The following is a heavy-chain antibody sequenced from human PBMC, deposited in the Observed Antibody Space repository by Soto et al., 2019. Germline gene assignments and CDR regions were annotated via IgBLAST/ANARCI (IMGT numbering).Heavy chain of an antibody. D-gene: IGHD3-22*01. V-gene: IGHV1-18*01. CDR2: ISTYNGNT. J-gene: IGHJ4*02. Sequence: QVQLVQSGAEVKKRGASVKVSCKASGYTFITYGVSWVRQAPGQGLDWLGWISTYNGNTRYAERLQGRVTMTTDTTTNTAYMELRNLRSDDTAVYYCARGPTDYYDNSANYFLDYWGQGTLVTVSS. CDR1: GYTFITYG. CDR3: ARGPTDYYDNSANYFLDY.